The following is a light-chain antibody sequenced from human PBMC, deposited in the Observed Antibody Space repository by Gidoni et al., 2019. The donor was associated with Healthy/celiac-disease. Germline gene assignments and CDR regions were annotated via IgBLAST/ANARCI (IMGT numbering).Light chain of an antibody. CDR3: QQYGSSPFT. CDR2: GAS. J-gene: IGKJ3*01. V-gene: IGKV3-20*01. Sequence: EIVLTQSPGNLSLSPGERATLSCRASQSVSSSYLAWYQQKPGQAPRLLIYGASSRATGIPDRFSGSGSGTDFTLTISRLEPEDFAVYYCQQYGSSPFTFGPGTKVEIK. CDR1: QSVSSSY.